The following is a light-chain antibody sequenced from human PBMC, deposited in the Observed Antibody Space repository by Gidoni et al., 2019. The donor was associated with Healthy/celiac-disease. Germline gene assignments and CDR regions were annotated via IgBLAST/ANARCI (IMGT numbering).Light chain of an antibody. CDR1: SSDVGGYNY. Sequence: SAIPQPDSVSGSPGQSITISCTGTSSDVGGYNYVSWYQQHPGKAPKLMIYDVSNRPSGVSNRFSGSKSGNTASLTISGLQAEDEADYYCSSYTSSSTLEIGGGTKLTVL. V-gene: IGLV2-14*01. CDR2: DVS. J-gene: IGLJ2*01. CDR3: SSYTSSSTLE.